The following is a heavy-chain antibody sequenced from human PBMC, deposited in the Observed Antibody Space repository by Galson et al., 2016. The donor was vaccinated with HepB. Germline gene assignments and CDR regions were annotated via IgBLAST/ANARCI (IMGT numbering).Heavy chain of an antibody. CDR2: IYWQDDK. CDR3: AHRRLAYSHASEFDF. V-gene: IGHV2-5*01. D-gene: IGHD3-10*01. CDR1: GFSLSTSAEG. Sequence: PALVKPTQTLTLTCTFSGFSLSTSAEGVGWIRQPPGKALEWLGIIYWQDDKRYSPSLRNRLSITKDTSKNQMVLNMTNMAPVDTATHYFAHRRLAYSHASEFDFWGQGTLVTVSS. J-gene: IGHJ4*02.